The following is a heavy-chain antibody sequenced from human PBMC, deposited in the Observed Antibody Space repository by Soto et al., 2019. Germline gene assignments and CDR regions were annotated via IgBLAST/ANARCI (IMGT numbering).Heavy chain of an antibody. CDR3: GIALGLAY. CDR1: GFTLSNYW. D-gene: IGHD7-27*01. V-gene: IGHV3-7*03. CDR2: INKDGSQK. Sequence: PDWSLRLSCAASGFTLSNYWMTWVRQAPGKGLEWVANINKDGSQKNYVDSVKGRFTIARDNGQNSLSLQMNSLRVEDTAVYYCGIALGLAYWGKEALLTVSS. J-gene: IGHJ4*02.